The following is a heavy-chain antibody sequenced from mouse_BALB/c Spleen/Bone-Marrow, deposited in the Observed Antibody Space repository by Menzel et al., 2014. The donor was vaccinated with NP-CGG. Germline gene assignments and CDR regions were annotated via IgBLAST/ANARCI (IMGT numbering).Heavy chain of an antibody. CDR1: GFNIKDTY. V-gene: IGHV14-3*02. CDR3: ATLTGTLDY. CDR2: IDPANDYT. D-gene: IGHD4-1*01. J-gene: IGHJ2*01. Sequence: EVKLQESGAGLMRPGASVKLSCTASGFNIKDTYMHWVKQRPEQGLEWIGRIDPANDYTKYDPKFQGTATITADTSSNTAYLQLSSLTSEDTAVYYCATLTGTLDYWGQGTTLAVSS.